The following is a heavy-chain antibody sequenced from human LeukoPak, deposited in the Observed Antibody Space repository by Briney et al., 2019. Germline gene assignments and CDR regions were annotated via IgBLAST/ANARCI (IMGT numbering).Heavy chain of an antibody. D-gene: IGHD3-22*01. CDR1: GYTFTGYY. Sequence: ASVKVSCKASGYTFTGYYMHWVRQAPGQGLEWMGIINPSGGSTSYAQKFQGRVTMTRDTSTSTVYMELSSLRSEDTAVYYCARDHYYDSSSNWFDPWGQGTLVTVSS. CDR3: ARDHYYDSSSNWFDP. J-gene: IGHJ5*02. V-gene: IGHV1-46*01. CDR2: INPSGGST.